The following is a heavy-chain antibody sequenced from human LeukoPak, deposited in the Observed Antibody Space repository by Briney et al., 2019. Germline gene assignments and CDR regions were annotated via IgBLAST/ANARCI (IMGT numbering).Heavy chain of an antibody. CDR1: GFTSSNAW. Sequence: GGPLRPSCEASGFTSSNAWMGWVRKPPGKGLDWVGRIKSKTDGGTTDYAAPVKGRFTISRDDSKNTLYLQMNSLKTEDTAVYYCTTQYYDILTGTDYWGQGTLVTVSS. CDR2: IKSKTDGGTT. D-gene: IGHD3-9*01. J-gene: IGHJ4*02. V-gene: IGHV3-15*01. CDR3: TTQYYDILTGTDY.